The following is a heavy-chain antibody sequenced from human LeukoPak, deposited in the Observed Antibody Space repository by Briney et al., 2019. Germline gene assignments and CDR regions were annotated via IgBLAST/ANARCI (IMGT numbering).Heavy chain of an antibody. J-gene: IGHJ4*02. CDR3: ARDRGGSYSIDY. D-gene: IGHD1-26*01. V-gene: IGHV1-46*01. CDR1: GYTFTGYY. Sequence: ASVKVSCKASGYTFTGYYMHWVRQAPGQGLEWMGIINCGDGYTNYAQKFQGRVSVTADTSTSTLYMELSRLTTEDTAIYYCARDRGGSYSIDYWGQGTLITVSS. CDR2: INCGDGYT.